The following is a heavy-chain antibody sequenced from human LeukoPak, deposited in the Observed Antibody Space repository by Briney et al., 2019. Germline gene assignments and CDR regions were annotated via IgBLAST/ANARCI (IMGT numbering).Heavy chain of an antibody. CDR2: ILGLGGASRT. V-gene: IGHV3-23*01. CDR1: GFTFSSYE. J-gene: IGHJ4*02. Sequence: GGSLRLSCAASGFTFSSYEMNWVRRAPGKGLEWVSGILGLGGASRTYYADSVKGRFTISRDNSKNTLYLQMNSLRAEDTAVYYCAHGTMYQLDYWGQGTLVTVSS. D-gene: IGHD2-2*01. CDR3: AHGTMYQLDY.